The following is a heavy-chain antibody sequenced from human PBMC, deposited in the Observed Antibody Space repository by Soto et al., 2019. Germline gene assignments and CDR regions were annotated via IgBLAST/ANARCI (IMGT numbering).Heavy chain of an antibody. J-gene: IGHJ4*02. CDR1: GFTFSSFW. V-gene: IGHV3-74*01. Sequence: EVQLVESEGSLVQPGGSLRVTCAVSGFTFSSFWMHWVRQAPGEGLVWVSRINTDGSSTSYADSVKGRFTISRDNAKNTLYLQMNSLRVEDTAMYYCAKRGVDTFGMSYWGQGTLVTVSS. CDR2: INTDGSST. CDR3: AKRGVDTFGMSY. D-gene: IGHD3-10*01.